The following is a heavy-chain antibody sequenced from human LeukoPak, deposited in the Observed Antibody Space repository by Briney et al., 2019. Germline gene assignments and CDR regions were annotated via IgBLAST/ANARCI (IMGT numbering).Heavy chain of an antibody. J-gene: IGHJ4*02. Sequence: GRSLRLSCAASGFTFSSYAMSWVSQAPGQGLEWVSAISGSGGSTYYADSVKGRFTISRDNSKNPLYLQMNSLRAEDTAVYYCAKGGPYSSRPWDWGQGTLVTVSS. CDR3: AKGGPYSSRPWD. V-gene: IGHV3-23*01. D-gene: IGHD6-13*01. CDR2: ISGSGGST. CDR1: GFTFSSYA.